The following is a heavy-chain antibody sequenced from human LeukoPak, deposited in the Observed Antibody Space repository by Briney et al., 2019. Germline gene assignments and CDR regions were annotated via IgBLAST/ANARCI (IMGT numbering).Heavy chain of an antibody. CDR1: GYTFSSYG. CDR2: ISAYNGDT. J-gene: IGHJ6*03. D-gene: IGHD5-18*01. CDR3: ARDFGGYSYGYYMDV. V-gene: IGHV1-18*01. Sequence: ASVKVSCKASGYTFSSYGISWVRQAPGQGLEWMGWISAYNGDTHYAQKFQGRVTMTTDTSTSTAYMELRSLRSDDTAVYYCARDFGGYSYGYYMDVWGKGTTVTVSS.